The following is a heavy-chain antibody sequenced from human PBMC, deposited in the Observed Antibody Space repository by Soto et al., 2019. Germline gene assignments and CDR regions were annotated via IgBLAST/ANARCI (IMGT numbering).Heavy chain of an antibody. D-gene: IGHD3-22*01. CDR1: GYTFSDYY. J-gene: IGHJ3*02. CDR3: TRNAFYYNSSGYHDGFDI. CDR2: ISPKSGGT. Sequence: QVQLVQSGAEVQKPGASVKVSCKASGYTFSDYYVHWVRQAPGQGLEWMGWISPKSGGTNYAQKFQGRVTMTRDTSIFTAYMELSRLRSDDTALYYCTRNAFYYNSSGYHDGFDIWGQGTLVTVSS. V-gene: IGHV1-2*02.